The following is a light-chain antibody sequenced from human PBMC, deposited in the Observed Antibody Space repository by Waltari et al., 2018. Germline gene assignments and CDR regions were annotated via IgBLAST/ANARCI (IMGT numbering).Light chain of an antibody. CDR2: DAS. CDR1: QSVSSY. J-gene: IGKJ5*01. Sequence: TLSLSPGERATLSCRASQSVSSYLAWYQQKPGQAPRLLIYDASNRATGIPARFSGSGSGTDFTLTISSLEPEDFAVYYCQQRSNWPPITFGQGTRLEIK. CDR3: QQRSNWPPIT. V-gene: IGKV3-11*01.